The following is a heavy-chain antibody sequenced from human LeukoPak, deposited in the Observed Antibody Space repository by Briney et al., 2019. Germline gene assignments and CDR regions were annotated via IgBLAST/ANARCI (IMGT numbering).Heavy chain of an antibody. D-gene: IGHD3-22*01. V-gene: IGHV1-69*05. J-gene: IGHJ5*02. CDR1: GGTFSSYA. CDR3: ATPTYYYDSSGYYTNWFDP. CDR2: IIPIFGTA. Sequence: GSSVKVSCKASGGTFSSYAISWVRQAPGQGLEWMGGIIPIFGTANYAQKFQGRVTITTDESTSTAYMELSRRRSEDTAVYYCATPTYYYDSSGYYTNWFDPWGQGTLVTVSS.